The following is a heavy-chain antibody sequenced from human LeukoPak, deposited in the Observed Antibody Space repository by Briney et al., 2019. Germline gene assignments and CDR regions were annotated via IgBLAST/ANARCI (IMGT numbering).Heavy chain of an antibody. J-gene: IGHJ4*02. CDR2: ISSNGGST. CDR1: GFTFSSYA. V-gene: IGHV3-64*01. Sequence: GGSLRLSCAASGFTFSSYAMHWVRQAPGKGLEYVSAISSNGGSTYYANSVKGRFTIPRDNSKNTLYLQMGSLRVEDMAVYYCARAGSGGTIDYWGQGTLVTVSS. D-gene: IGHD2-15*01. CDR3: ARAGSGGTIDY.